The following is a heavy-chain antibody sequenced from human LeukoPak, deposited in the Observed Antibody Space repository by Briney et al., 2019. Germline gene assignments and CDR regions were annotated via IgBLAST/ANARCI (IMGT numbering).Heavy chain of an antibody. CDR1: GFTFSSYW. V-gene: IGHV3-7*01. D-gene: IGHD4-17*01. CDR2: IKQDGSEK. Sequence: PGGSLRLSCVASGFTFSSYWMSWVRQAPGKGLEWVANIKQDGSEKYYVDSVKGRFTISRDNAKNSLYLQMNSLRAEDTAVYYCARWGNTVTFYYYYGMDVWGQGTTVTVSS. CDR3: ARWGNTVTFYYYYGMDV. J-gene: IGHJ6*02.